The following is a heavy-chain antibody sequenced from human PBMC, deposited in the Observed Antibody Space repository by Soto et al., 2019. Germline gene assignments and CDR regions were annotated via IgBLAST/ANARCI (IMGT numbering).Heavy chain of an antibody. CDR1: GGSFSTYA. CDR2: ISAYNGNT. J-gene: IGHJ4*02. V-gene: IGHV1-18*01. CDR3: ARYGDTAMVTFDY. Sequence: ASVKVSCKASGGSFSTYAFSWVRQAPGHGLEWMGWISAYNGNTNYAQKLQGRVTMTTDTSTSTAYMELRSLRSDDTAVYYCARYGDTAMVTFDYWGQGTLVTVSS. D-gene: IGHD5-18*01.